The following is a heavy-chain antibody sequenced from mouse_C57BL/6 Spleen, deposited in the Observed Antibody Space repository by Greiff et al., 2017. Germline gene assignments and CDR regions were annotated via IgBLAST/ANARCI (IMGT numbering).Heavy chain of an antibody. V-gene: IGHV5-16*01. J-gene: IGHJ3*01. Sequence: EVHLVESEAGLVQPGRSMKISCTASGFTFSDYSMAWVRQVPGKGLEWVANIHYDGSSTYYLDSLKSRFIISIDNANNILYLKRSSLKYEHTATYYGARGVYDYGGVWFAYGGQGTLVTVSA. D-gene: IGHD2-4*01. CDR3: ARGVYDYGGVWFAY. CDR2: IHYDGSST. CDR1: GFTFSDYS.